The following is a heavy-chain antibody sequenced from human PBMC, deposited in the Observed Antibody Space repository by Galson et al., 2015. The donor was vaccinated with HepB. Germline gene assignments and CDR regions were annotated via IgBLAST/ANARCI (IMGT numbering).Heavy chain of an antibody. D-gene: IGHD5-18*01. Sequence: SVKVSCKASGGTFSSYAISWVRQAPGQGLEWMGGIIPIFGTANYAQKFQGRVTITADKSTSTAYMELSSLRSEDTAVYYCARGKYSYGFTHYYYYYYGMDVWGQGTTVTVSS. CDR2: IIPIFGTA. J-gene: IGHJ6*02. V-gene: IGHV1-69*06. CDR3: ARGKYSYGFTHYYYYYYGMDV. CDR1: GGTFSSYA.